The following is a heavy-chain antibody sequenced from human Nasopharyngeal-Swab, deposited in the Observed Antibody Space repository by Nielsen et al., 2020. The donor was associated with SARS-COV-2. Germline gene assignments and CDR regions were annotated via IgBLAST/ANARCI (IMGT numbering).Heavy chain of an antibody. CDR2: IWYDGSNK. J-gene: IGHJ6*02. CDR1: GFTFSTFG. D-gene: IGHD4-11*01. V-gene: IGHV3-33*03. CDR3: AIGTTTAYYYYGMDV. Sequence: GGSLRLSCAASGFTFSTFGMHWVRQAPGKGLEWVAVIWYDGSNKYYADSVKGRFTISRDNSKNTLYLQMNSLRAEDTAVYYCAIGTTTAYYYYGMDVWGQGTTVTVSS.